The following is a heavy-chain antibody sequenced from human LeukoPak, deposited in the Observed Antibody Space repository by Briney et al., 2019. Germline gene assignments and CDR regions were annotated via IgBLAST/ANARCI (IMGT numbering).Heavy chain of an antibody. CDR2: ISGSGGTI. D-gene: IGHD5-18*01. CDR1: GFSFSNYA. CDR3: AKTYVDTTFFDS. J-gene: IGHJ4*02. Sequence: GVSLRLSCVASGFSFSNYAINWVRQAPGKGLEWVSAISGSGGTIFYADSVKGRFAISRDNSKNTLYLQMTSLRAEDTAVYYCAKTYVDTTFFDSWGQGTRVTVSS. V-gene: IGHV3-23*01.